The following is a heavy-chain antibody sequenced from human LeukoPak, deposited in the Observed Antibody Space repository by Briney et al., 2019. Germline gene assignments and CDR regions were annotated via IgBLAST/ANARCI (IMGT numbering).Heavy chain of an antibody. CDR3: ARHCSGGSCYPLFDY. CDR2: VYHGGNT. V-gene: IGHV4-38-2*02. CDR1: GYSISNGYY. D-gene: IGHD2-15*01. J-gene: IGHJ4*02. Sequence: SETLSLTCTVSGYSISNGYYWGWIRQPPGKGLEFIGSVYHGGNTYYKASLKSRVTISLDTSKNQFSLKLSSVTAADTAVYYCARHCSGGSCYPLFDYWGQGTLVTVSS.